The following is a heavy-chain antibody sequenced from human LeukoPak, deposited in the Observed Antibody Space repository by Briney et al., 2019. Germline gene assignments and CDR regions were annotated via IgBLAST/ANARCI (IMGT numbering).Heavy chain of an antibody. Sequence: ASVKVSCKASGGTFSSYAISWVRQAPGQGLEWMGRIIPILGIANYAQKFRGRVTITADKSTSTAYSELSRLRSEDTAVYYCARAVDKLGYCSSTSCPLPDNWGQGTLVTVSS. CDR3: ARAVDKLGYCSSTSCPLPDN. CDR1: GGTFSSYA. V-gene: IGHV1-69*04. D-gene: IGHD2-2*01. J-gene: IGHJ4*02. CDR2: IIPILGIA.